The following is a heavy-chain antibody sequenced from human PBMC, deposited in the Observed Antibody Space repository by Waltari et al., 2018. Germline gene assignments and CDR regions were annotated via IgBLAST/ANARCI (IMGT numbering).Heavy chain of an antibody. Sequence: EVQLVDSGGGLVQPGGSLRLSCAASGFTFSSYWMHWVRQPPGKGLLWVSRINSDGISTNYAESVKCRFTVSRDNAKNTLYLRMNSLRAEDTAVYYCARGRTGLTQIVEDWGQGTLVTVSS. V-gene: IGHV3-74*01. J-gene: IGHJ4*02. D-gene: IGHD1-26*01. CDR3: ARGRTGLTQIVED. CDR1: GFTFSSYW. CDR2: INSDGIST.